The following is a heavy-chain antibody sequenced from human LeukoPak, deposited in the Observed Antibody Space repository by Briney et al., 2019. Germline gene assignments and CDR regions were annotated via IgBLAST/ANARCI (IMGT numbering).Heavy chain of an antibody. CDR3: AREPVLAGDYYYYGMDV. Sequence: ASVKVSCKASGYTFTGYYMHWVRQAPGQGLEWMGWINPNSGGTNYAQKFQGRVTMTRDTSLSTAYMELSRLRSDDTAVYYCAREPVLAGDYYYYGMDVWGQGTTVTVSS. J-gene: IGHJ6*02. CDR2: INPNSGGT. CDR1: GYTFTGYY. V-gene: IGHV1-2*02. D-gene: IGHD1-14*01.